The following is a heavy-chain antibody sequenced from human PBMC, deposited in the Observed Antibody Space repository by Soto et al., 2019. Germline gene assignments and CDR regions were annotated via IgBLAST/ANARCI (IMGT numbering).Heavy chain of an antibody. CDR3: ARVPIVVVPAATSPQGFDP. CDR1: GGSFSGYY. V-gene: IGHV4-34*01. CDR2: INHSGST. D-gene: IGHD2-2*01. J-gene: IGHJ5*02. Sequence: QVQLQQWGAGLLKPSETLSLTCAVYGGSFSGYYWSWIRQPPGKGLEWIGEINHSGSTNYNPSLKSRVTISVDTSKNQFSLKLSSVTAADTAVYYCARVPIVVVPAATSPQGFDPWGQGTLVTVPS.